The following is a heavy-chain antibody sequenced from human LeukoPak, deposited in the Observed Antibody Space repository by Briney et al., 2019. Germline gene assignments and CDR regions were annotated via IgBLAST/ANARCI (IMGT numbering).Heavy chain of an antibody. CDR1: GYSFTSYW. D-gene: IGHD3-22*01. V-gene: IGHV5-51*01. J-gene: IGHJ3*02. CDR2: IYPGDSDT. Sequence: GESLKISCKGSGYSFTSYWIGWVRQMPGKGLEWMGIIYPGDSDTRYSPSFQGQVTISADKSISTAYLQWSSLKASDTAMYYCARPDSNGAIPVYDAFDIWGQGTMVTVSS. CDR3: ARPDSNGAIPVYDAFDI.